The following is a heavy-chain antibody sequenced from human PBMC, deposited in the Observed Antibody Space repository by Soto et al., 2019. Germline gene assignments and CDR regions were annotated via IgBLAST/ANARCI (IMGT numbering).Heavy chain of an antibody. CDR1: RFTFNTAW. V-gene: IGHV3-15*01. CDR2: IKSKTDGETT. J-gene: IGHJ5*02. Sequence: EVQLVESGGGLVKPGGSLTISCAASRFTFNTAWMSWVRQAPGKGLEWVGRIKSKTDGETTDYAAPVKARFIISRDDSKNTLYLQMNNLKTEDTGVYYCATSWFNPWGQGTLVTVSS. CDR3: ATSWFNP.